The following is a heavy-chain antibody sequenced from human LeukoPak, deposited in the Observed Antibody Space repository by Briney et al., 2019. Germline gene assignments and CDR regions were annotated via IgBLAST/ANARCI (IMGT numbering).Heavy chain of an antibody. CDR3: ARGAITMVRGVRFDY. V-gene: IGHV4-34*01. J-gene: IGHJ4*02. CDR2: INHSGST. D-gene: IGHD3-10*01. CDR1: GASFSGYY. Sequence: NASETLSLTCAVYGASFSGYYWSWIRQAPGKGREWIGEINHSGSTNYNPSLKSRVTISVDTSKNQFSLKLSSVTAADPAVYFCARGAITMVRGVRFDYWGQGTLVTVSS.